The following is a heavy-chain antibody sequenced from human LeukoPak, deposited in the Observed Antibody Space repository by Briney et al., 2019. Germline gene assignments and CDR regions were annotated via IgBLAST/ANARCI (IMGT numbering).Heavy chain of an antibody. CDR3: VRVQSGSYARYGMDV. J-gene: IGHJ6*02. CDR1: GYILTNYD. Sequence: GASVKVSCKASGYILTNYDINWVRQATGQGLEWMGWMNPNSGHTGYTQKFQGRVSMTRDTSISTAYMELNSLRSEDTAVYYCVRVQSGSYARYGMDVWGQGTTVTVSS. CDR2: MNPNSGHT. D-gene: IGHD1-26*01. V-gene: IGHV1-8*01.